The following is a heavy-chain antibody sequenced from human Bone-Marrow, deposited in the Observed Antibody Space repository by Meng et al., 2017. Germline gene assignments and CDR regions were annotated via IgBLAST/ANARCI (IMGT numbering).Heavy chain of an antibody. CDR3: ARDKGRGVVSAGIGYYYGMDV. Sequence: SVKVSCKASGYTFTGYYMHWVRQAPGQGLEWMGWINPNSGGTNYAQKFQGRVTMTRDTSISTAYMELSRLRAEATAVYYCARDKGRGVVSAGIGYYYGMDVWGQGTTVTVSS. CDR2: INPNSGGT. CDR1: GYTFTGYY. D-gene: IGHD6-19*01. J-gene: IGHJ6*02. V-gene: IGHV1-2*02.